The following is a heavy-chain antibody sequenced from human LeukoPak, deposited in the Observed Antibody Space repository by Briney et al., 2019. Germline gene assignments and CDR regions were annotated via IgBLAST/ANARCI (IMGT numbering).Heavy chain of an antibody. V-gene: IGHV6-1*01. D-gene: IGHD6-13*01. J-gene: IGHJ3*01. CDR1: GDSVSSHSAA. CDR3: ARAPPSGYDAFDV. CDR2: TYYRCKWYN. Sequence: SQTLSLTCAISGDSVSSHSAAWDWVRQSPSRGLEWLGRTYYRCKWYNDYAVSVKSRITINPDTSKNQFSLQLNSVTPEDTAVYYCARAPPSGYDAFDVWGQGTMVTVSS.